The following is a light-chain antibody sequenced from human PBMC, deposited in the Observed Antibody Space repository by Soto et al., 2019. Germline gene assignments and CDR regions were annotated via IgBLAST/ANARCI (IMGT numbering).Light chain of an antibody. J-gene: IGKJ4*01. CDR2: AAS. CDR3: QQYGISPPLT. CDR1: QSVSGSY. Sequence: EIVLTQSPGTLSLSPGERVTLSCRASQSVSGSYLAWYQQRPGQAPRLLIYAASTRATGIPDRFSGSGSGTDFTLTISRLEPEDFAVYYCQQYGISPPLTFGGGTKVEIK. V-gene: IGKV3-20*01.